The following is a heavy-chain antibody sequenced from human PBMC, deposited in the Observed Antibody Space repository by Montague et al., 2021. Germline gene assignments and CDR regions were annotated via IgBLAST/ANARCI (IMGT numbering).Heavy chain of an antibody. CDR3: ARAYYDGTPGRFDL. J-gene: IGHJ5*02. Sequence: SLRLSCAVSGFSLSRYAMMWVRQAPGKGPEWLALNSHGGRAKVYADSVEGRFSVYRDNSENTLYLQMDSLRVEDTAIYYCARAYYDGTPGRFDLWGQGNLVTVSS. CDR2: NSHGGRAK. V-gene: IGHV3-30-3*01. D-gene: IGHD3-22*01. CDR1: GFSLSRYA.